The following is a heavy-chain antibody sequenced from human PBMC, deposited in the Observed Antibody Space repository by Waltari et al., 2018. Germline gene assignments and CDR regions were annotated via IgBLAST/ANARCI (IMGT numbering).Heavy chain of an antibody. V-gene: IGHV3-23*01. D-gene: IGHD3-16*01. J-gene: IGHJ6*03. CDR1: GFTFSSYA. CDR3: AKRRGLSYSYYYMDV. Sequence: EVQLLESGGGLVQPGGSLRLSCAASGFTFSSYAMSWVRQAPGKGLEWVSAISGSGGSTYYADAVKGRFTISRDNSKNTLYLQMNSLRAEDTAVYYCAKRRGLSYSYYYMDVWGKGTTVTISS. CDR2: ISGSGGST.